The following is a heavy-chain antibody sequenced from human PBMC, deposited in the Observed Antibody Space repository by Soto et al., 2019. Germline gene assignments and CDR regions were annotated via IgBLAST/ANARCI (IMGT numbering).Heavy chain of an antibody. Sequence: QVQLLESGGGVVQPGRSLRLSCAASGFPFSTYGMHWVRQAPGKGLEWVAVISYDGSNKDYADSVKGRFTIARDNSKNTVYLQMNSLRTEDTAVYYCAKIGYCSAGRCYADFDHWGQGTLVTVSS. J-gene: IGHJ4*02. CDR1: GFPFSTYG. D-gene: IGHD2-15*01. CDR2: ISYDGSNK. V-gene: IGHV3-30*18. CDR3: AKIGYCSAGRCYADFDH.